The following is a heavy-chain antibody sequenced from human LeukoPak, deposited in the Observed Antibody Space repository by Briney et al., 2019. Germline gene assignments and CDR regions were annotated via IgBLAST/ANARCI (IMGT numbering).Heavy chain of an antibody. J-gene: IGHJ3*01. D-gene: IGHD6-13*01. V-gene: IGHV3-23*01. CDR2: FSATDGSA. CDR1: GLTVSSYG. Sequence: GESLRLSCAASGLTVSSYGMTWVRQAPGKGLEWVSAFSATDGSAQYAESVKGRFTISRDNSKNSLYLQMNSLRDEDTAVYYCAKARIAAAGTGAFDVWGQGTMVTVSS. CDR3: AKARIAAAGTGAFDV.